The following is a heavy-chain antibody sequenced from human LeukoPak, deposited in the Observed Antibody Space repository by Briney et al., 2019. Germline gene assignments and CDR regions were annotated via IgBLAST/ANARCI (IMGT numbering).Heavy chain of an antibody. J-gene: IGHJ4*02. CDR3: ARDLDIVVVTATRKNGVYFDH. CDR1: GDSVSSNSAA. D-gene: IGHD2-21*02. CDR2: TYYRSKWYN. V-gene: IGHV6-1*01. Sequence: SQTLSLTCAISGDSVSSNSAAWNWIRQSPSRGLEWLGRTYYRSKWYNDYAVSVKSRITINPDTSKNQFSLQLNSVTPEDTAVYYCARDLDIVVVTATRKNGVYFDHWGQGTLVTVSS.